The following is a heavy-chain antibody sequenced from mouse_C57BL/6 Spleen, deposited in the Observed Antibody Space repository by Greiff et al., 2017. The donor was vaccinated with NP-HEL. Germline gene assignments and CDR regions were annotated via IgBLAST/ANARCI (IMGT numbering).Heavy chain of an antibody. CDR3: TNDYDGEYYFDY. Sequence: EVKLMESGAELVRPGASVKLSCTASGFNIKDDYMHWVKQRPEQGLEWIGWIDPENGGTEYASKFQGKATITADTSSNTAYLQLSSLTSEDTAVYYCTNDYDGEYYFDYWGQGTTLTVSS. J-gene: IGHJ2*01. CDR2: IDPENGGT. V-gene: IGHV14-4*01. CDR1: GFNIKDDY. D-gene: IGHD2-4*01.